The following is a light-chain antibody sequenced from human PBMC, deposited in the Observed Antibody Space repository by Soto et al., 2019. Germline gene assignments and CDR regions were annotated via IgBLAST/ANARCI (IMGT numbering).Light chain of an antibody. Sequence: DIQMTQSASSLSASVGDRVTITCRASQSISNYLNWYQQKPGKAPNLLIHAASSLQSGVPPRFSGSGSGTDFTLTISSLQPEDFATYFCQQSYRIPITFGQGTRLEIK. V-gene: IGKV1-39*01. CDR2: AAS. J-gene: IGKJ5*01. CDR1: QSISNY. CDR3: QQSYRIPIT.